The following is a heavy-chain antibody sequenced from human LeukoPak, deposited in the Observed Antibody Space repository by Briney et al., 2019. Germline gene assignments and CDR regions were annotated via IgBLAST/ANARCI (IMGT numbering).Heavy chain of an antibody. D-gene: IGHD6-6*01. CDR3: ARGGAARARFFGSGKFDP. CDR1: GGSFSGYY. J-gene: IGHJ5*02. Sequence: PSETLSLTCAVYGGSFSGYYWSWIRQPPGKGLEWIGEINHSGSTNYNPSLKSRVTISVDTSKNQFSLKLSSVTAADTAVYYCARGGAARARFFGSGKFDPWGQGTLVTVSS. V-gene: IGHV4-34*01. CDR2: INHSGST.